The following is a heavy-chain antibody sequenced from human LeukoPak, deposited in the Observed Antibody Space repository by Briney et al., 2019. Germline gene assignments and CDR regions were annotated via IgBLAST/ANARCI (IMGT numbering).Heavy chain of an antibody. CDR2: ISDIGSI. V-gene: IGHV4-59*12. CDR1: GGSISSYY. D-gene: IGHD2-2*01. CDR3: ARGSSTSAEFGMDV. Sequence: SETLSLTCTVPGGSISSYYWSWIRQPPGKGLEWIAYISDIGSINYNPSLKSRVTISLDTSKNQFSLKLSSVTAADTAVYYCARGSSTSAEFGMDVWGQGTTVTVSS. J-gene: IGHJ6*02.